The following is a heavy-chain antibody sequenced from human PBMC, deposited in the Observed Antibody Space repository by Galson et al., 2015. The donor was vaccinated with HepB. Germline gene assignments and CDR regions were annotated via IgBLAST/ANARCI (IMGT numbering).Heavy chain of an antibody. CDR3: AKEYRPGEQNMLKH. CDR2: IIESGGNE. J-gene: IGHJ4*02. D-gene: IGHD4-17*01. CDR1: GFSFSSYA. V-gene: IGHV3-23*01. Sequence: SLRLSCAASGFSFSSYAMSWFRQAPGKGLEFVSGIIESGGNEYHADSVKGRFTISRDNSKNTLYLQMNSLRAEDTAIYYCAKEYRPGEQNMLKHWGQGTVVYVCS.